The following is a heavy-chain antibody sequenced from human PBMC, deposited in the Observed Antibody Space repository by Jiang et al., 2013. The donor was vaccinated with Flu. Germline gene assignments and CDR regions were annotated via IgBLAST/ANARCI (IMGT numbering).Heavy chain of an antibody. CDR1: GGSISSYY. D-gene: IGHD3-22*01. J-gene: IGHJ6*02. V-gene: IGHV4-59*01. CDR2: IYYSGST. Sequence: LLKPSETLSLTCTVSGGSISSYYWSWIRQPPGKGLEWIGYIYYSGSTNYNPSLKSRVTISVDTSKNQFSLKLSSVTAADTAVYYCARSGWDSSGYYYYYGMDVWGQGTTVTVSS. CDR3: ARSGWDSSGYYYYYGMDV.